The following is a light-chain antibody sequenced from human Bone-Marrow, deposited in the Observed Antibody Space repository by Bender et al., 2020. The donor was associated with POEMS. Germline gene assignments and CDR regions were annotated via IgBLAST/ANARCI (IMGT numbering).Light chain of an antibody. Sequence: QSALTQPPSVSGSPGQSVTISCTGTSRDIGNYNRVSWYQQPPGTAPKVLIYEVSNRPSGVPDRFSGSKSGNTASLTISGLQTEDEAIYYCSSYTTSTTYVFGTGTTVSVL. V-gene: IGLV2-18*02. J-gene: IGLJ1*01. CDR1: SRDIGNYNR. CDR3: SSYTTSTTYV. CDR2: EVS.